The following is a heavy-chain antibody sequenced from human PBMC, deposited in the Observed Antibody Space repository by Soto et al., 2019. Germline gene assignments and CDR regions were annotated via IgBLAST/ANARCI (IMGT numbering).Heavy chain of an antibody. D-gene: IGHD6-13*01. CDR1: GYAFTSYG. Sequence: QVQLVQSGAEVKKPGASVKVSCKASGYAFTSYGISWVRQTPGQGLEWMGWISAYNGNTNYAQKLQGRVTMTTDTSTSTAYMELRSLRSDDTAVYYCANDSSWYPTGWFDPWGQGTLVTVSS. J-gene: IGHJ5*02. CDR3: ANDSSWYPTGWFDP. V-gene: IGHV1-18*01. CDR2: ISAYNGNT.